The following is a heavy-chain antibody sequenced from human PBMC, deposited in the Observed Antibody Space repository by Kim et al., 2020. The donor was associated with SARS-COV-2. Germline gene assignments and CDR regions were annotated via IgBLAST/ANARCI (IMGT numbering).Heavy chain of an antibody. CDR1: GFTFSSYS. D-gene: IGHD1-1*01. CDR2: ISSSSSTI. CDR3: ARRGDGGTTMGDY. J-gene: IGHJ4*02. V-gene: IGHV3-48*04. Sequence: GGSLRLSCAASGFTFSSYSMNWVRQAPGKGLEWVSSISSSSSTIYYADSVKGRFTISRDNAKNSLYLQMNSLRAEDTAVYYCARRGDGGTTMGDYWGQGTLGTVS.